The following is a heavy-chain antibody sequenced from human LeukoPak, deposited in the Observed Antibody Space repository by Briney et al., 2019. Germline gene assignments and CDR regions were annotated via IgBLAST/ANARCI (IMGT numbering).Heavy chain of an antibody. D-gene: IGHD6-19*01. J-gene: IGHJ3*02. Sequence: GRFTISRDNAKNSLYLQMNSLRAEDTAVYYCARSSGWSTDAFDIWGQGTMVTVSS. V-gene: IGHV3-11*06. CDR3: ARSSGWSTDAFDI.